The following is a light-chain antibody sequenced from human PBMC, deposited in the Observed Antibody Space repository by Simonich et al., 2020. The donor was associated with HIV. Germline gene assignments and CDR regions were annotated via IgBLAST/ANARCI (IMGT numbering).Light chain of an antibody. V-gene: IGLV7-43*01. Sequence: QTVVTQEPSLTVSPGGTVTLTCASSNGAVTSGHYPYGFQQKPGQAPRTLIYDTSNKHSWTPARFSGSLLGGKAALTLSGVQPEDEAEYYCLLYYGGAHLWVFGGGTKLTVL. CDR2: DTS. CDR1: NGAVTSGHY. J-gene: IGLJ3*02. CDR3: LLYYGGAHLWV.